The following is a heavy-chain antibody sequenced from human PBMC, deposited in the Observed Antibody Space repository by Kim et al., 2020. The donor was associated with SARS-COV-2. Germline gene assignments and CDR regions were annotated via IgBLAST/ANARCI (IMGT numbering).Heavy chain of an antibody. J-gene: IGHJ3*02. V-gene: IGHV3-11*06. CDR3: ARDIAPTYDFWSGSNAFDI. Sequence: KGRFTISRDKAKNSLYLQMNSLRAEDTAVYYCARDIAPTYDFWSGSNAFDIWGQGTMVTVSS. D-gene: IGHD3-3*01.